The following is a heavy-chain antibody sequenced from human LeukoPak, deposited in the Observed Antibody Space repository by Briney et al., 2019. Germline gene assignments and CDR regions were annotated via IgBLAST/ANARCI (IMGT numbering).Heavy chain of an antibody. J-gene: IGHJ6*02. CDR1: GFTFSSYA. CDR3: ARDKYYYDSSGYSLLLDYYYGMDV. V-gene: IGHV3-7*01. Sequence: SGGSLRLSCAASGFTFSSYAMSWVRQAPGKGLEWVANIKQDGSEKYYVDSVKGRFTISRDNAKNSLYLQMNSLRAEDTAVYYCARDKYYYDSSGYSLLLDYYYGMDVWGQGTTVTVSS. CDR2: IKQDGSEK. D-gene: IGHD3-22*01.